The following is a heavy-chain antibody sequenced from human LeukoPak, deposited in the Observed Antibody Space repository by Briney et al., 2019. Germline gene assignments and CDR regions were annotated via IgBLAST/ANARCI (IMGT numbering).Heavy chain of an antibody. D-gene: IGHD1-26*01. CDR2: ISSSGSTI. Sequence: PGGSLRLSCAASGFTFSSYEMNWVRQAPGKGLEWVSYISSSGSTIYYADSVKGRFTISRDNAKNSLYLQMNSLRAEDTAVYYCARPERDWGATKRLNAFDIWGQGTMVTVSS. V-gene: IGHV3-48*03. J-gene: IGHJ3*02. CDR1: GFTFSSYE. CDR3: ARPERDWGATKRLNAFDI.